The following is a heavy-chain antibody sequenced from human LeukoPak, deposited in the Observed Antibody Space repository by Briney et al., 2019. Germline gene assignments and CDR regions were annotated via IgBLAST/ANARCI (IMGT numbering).Heavy chain of an antibody. Sequence: GSLRLSCAASGFTFSSYWMRWVRQAPGKGLEWVANIKQDGSEKYYVDSVKGRFTISRDNAKNSLYLQMNSLRAEDTAVYYCARDYDFWKDFDYWGQGTLVTVSS. V-gene: IGHV3-7*01. CDR3: ARDYDFWKDFDY. J-gene: IGHJ4*02. D-gene: IGHD3-3*01. CDR1: GFTFSSYW. CDR2: IKQDGSEK.